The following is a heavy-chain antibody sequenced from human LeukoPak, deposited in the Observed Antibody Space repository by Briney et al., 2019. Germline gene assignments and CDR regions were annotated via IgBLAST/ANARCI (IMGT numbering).Heavy chain of an antibody. D-gene: IGHD5-24*01. Sequence: KPGGSLRLSCAASGFTFSSYGMHWVRQAPGKGLEWVAVISYDGSNKYYADSVKGRFTISRDNSKNTLYLQMNSLRAEDTAVYYCAKDRKEMAINSGGFDYWGQGTLVTVSS. CDR2: ISYDGSNK. CDR1: GFTFSSYG. J-gene: IGHJ4*02. CDR3: AKDRKEMAINSGGFDY. V-gene: IGHV3-30*18.